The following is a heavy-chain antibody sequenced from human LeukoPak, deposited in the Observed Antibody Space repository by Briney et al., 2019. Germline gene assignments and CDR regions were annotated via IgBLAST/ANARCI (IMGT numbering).Heavy chain of an antibody. J-gene: IGHJ4*02. D-gene: IGHD5-24*01. CDR2: ISSSSSYI. Sequence: GGSLRLSCAASGVTFSSSGFTFSSYSMNWVRQAPGKGLEWVSSISSSSSYIYYADSVKGRFTISRDNAKNSLYLQMNSLRAEDTAVYYCASGGGARGWLQLRPFDYWGQGTLVTVSS. V-gene: IGHV3-21*01. CDR3: ASGGGARGWLQLRPFDY. CDR1: GVTFSSSGFTFSSYS.